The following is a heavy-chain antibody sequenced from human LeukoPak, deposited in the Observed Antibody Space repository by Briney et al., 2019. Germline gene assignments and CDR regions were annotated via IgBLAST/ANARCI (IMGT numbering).Heavy chain of an antibody. Sequence: SVKVSCKDSGGTFSSYAISWVRQAPGHGLEWTGGIIPIFGTANYAQKFQGRVTITADESTSTAYMELSSLRSEDTAVYYCARGGYYDFWTDWGQGTLVTVSS. V-gene: IGHV1-69*13. CDR1: GGTFSSYA. J-gene: IGHJ4*02. CDR2: IIPIFGTA. D-gene: IGHD3-3*01. CDR3: ARGGYYDFWTD.